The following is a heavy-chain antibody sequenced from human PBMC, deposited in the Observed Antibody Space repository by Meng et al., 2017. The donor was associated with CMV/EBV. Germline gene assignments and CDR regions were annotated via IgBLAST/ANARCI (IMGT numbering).Heavy chain of an antibody. V-gene: IGHV3-23*04. CDR3: ASLTLDIVVVPAAIQN. CDR1: GFTFSSYA. Sequence: VQLVESGGGLVQPGGSLRLSCAASGFTFSSYAMSWVRQAPGKGLEWVSAISGSGGSTYYADSVKGRFTISRDNSKNTLYLQMNSLRAEDTAVYYCASLTLDIVVVPAAIQNWGQGTLVTVSS. J-gene: IGHJ4*02. D-gene: IGHD2-2*01. CDR2: ISGSGGST.